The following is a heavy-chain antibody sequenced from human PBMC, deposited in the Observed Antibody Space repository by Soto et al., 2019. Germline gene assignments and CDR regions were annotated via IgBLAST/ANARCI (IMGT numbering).Heavy chain of an antibody. D-gene: IGHD5-12*01. CDR1: GFTFSSYG. CDR2: ISYDGSNK. J-gene: IGHJ4*02. Sequence: QVQLVESGGGVVQPGRSLRLSCAASGFTFSSYGMHWVRQAPGKGLEWVAVISYDGSNKYYADSVEGRFTISRDNTKNTLYLQMNSLRAEDTAVYYCAKGWPSGYDLYGPFDYWGQGTLVTVSS. V-gene: IGHV3-30*18. CDR3: AKGWPSGYDLYGPFDY.